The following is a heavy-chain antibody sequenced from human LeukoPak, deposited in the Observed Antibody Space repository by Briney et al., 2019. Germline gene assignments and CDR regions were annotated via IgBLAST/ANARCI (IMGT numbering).Heavy chain of an antibody. V-gene: IGHV3-21*01. CDR3: AVRARDALYYYYYYMDV. J-gene: IGHJ6*03. CDR2: ISSSSSYI. Sequence: PGGSLRLSCAASGFTVSSNYMSWVRQAPGKGLEWVSSISSSSSYIYYADSVKGRFTISRDNAKNSLYLQMNSLRAEDTAVYYCAVRARDALYYYYYYMDVWGKGTTVTASS. D-gene: IGHD5-24*01. CDR1: GFTVSSNY.